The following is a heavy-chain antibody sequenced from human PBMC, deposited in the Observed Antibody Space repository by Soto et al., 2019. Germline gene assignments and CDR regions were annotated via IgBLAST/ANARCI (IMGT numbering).Heavy chain of an antibody. CDR1: GYSFTSYW. V-gene: IGHV5-51*01. Sequence: PGAALKISCKGSGYSFTSYWIGWVRQMPGKGLEWMGIIYPGDSDTRYSPSFQGQVTISADKSISTAYLQWSSLKASDTAMYYCASMVRGVITYFDYWGQGTLVTVSS. J-gene: IGHJ4*02. CDR2: IYPGDSDT. CDR3: ASMVRGVITYFDY. D-gene: IGHD3-10*01.